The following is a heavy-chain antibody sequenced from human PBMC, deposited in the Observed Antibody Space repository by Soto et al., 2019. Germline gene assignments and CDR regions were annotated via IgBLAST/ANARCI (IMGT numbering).Heavy chain of an antibody. V-gene: IGHV1-18*01. D-gene: IGHD1-1*01. Sequence: QVHLVQSGAEVKKPGASVKVSCKGSGYTFTSYGITCVRQAHGQGLEWMGWLSAHNGNTDYAQKRQGRVTVTRDTSTSTAYMELRSLRSDDTAVYYFARGRYGDYWGQGALVTVSS. J-gene: IGHJ4*02. CDR1: GYTFTSYG. CDR2: LSAHNGNT. CDR3: ARGRYGDY.